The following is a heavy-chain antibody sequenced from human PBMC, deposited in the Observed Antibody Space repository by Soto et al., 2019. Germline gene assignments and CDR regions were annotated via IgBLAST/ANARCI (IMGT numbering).Heavy chain of an antibody. Sequence: VGSLRLSCAASGFTFDNFAMSWVRQAPGKGLEWGSTSSSSGDRTYYGDSVRGRLSVSRDNTKNRRCVKKSRRTAEDTAVYYFAKYGYDFDTSSYYRYPFDYWGQGARVTVSA. V-gene: IGHV3-23*02. CDR2: SSSSGDRT. D-gene: IGHD3-22*01. CDR1: GFTFDNFA. CDR3: AKYGYDFDTSSYYRYPFDY. J-gene: IGHJ4*02.